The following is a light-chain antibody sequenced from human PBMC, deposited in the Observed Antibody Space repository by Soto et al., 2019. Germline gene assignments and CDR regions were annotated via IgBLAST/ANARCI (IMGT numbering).Light chain of an antibody. Sequence: EIVMTQSPASLSVSPGESVTLSCRASQSVASNLAWYQQKPGQAPRLLIYGTSTRETGVRDRFSGSGSGTEFTLTISSLQAADFAVYHCQHYNNSTITFGQGTRLEIK. J-gene: IGKJ5*01. CDR3: QHYNNSTIT. V-gene: IGKV3-15*01. CDR1: QSVASN. CDR2: GTS.